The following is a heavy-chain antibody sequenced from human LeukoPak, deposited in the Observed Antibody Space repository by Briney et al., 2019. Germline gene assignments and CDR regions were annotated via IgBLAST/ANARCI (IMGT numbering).Heavy chain of an antibody. D-gene: IGHD2-21*01. Sequence: GGSLRLSCAASGFTFSSYAMHWVRQAPGKGLEWVAVISYDGSNKYYADSVKGRFTIPRDNSKNTLYLQMNSLRAEDTAVYYCARAKSIPRDYYYYMDVWGKGTTVTVSS. J-gene: IGHJ6*03. V-gene: IGHV3-30*04. CDR1: GFTFSSYA. CDR3: ARAKSIPRDYYYYMDV. CDR2: ISYDGSNK.